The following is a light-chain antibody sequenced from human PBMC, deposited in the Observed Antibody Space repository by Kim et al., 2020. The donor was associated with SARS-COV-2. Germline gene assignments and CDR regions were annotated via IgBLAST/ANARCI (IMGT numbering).Light chain of an antibody. V-gene: IGKV3-15*01. J-gene: IGKJ1*01. CDR2: GAS. Sequence: EIVMTQSPATLSVSPGERATLSCRASQSVSSNLAWYQQKPGQAPRLLIYGASTRATGIPARFSGSGSGTEFTLTFSSLQSEDFAVYYCQQYNNWPPTFGQGTKVDIK. CDR3: QQYNNWPPT. CDR1: QSVSSN.